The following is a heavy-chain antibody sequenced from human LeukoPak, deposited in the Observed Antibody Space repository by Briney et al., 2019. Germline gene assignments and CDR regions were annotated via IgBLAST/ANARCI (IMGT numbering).Heavy chain of an antibody. CDR3: ARDAPQVPAAGVLAS. CDR2: MYSRGDT. V-gene: IGHV3-53*01. J-gene: IGHJ5*02. CDR1: GFTVSDNY. Sequence: PGGSLRLSCAASGFTVSDNYMSWVRQAPGKGLEWVSVMYSRGDTYYANSVKGRFTFSRDISKNTLYLQMDGLRNKDTAMYYCARDAPQVPAAGVLASWGQGTLVIVSS. D-gene: IGHD6-13*01.